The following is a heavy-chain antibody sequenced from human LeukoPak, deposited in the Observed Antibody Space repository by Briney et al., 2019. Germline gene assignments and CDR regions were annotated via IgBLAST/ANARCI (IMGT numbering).Heavy chain of an antibody. J-gene: IGHJ4*02. CDR1: GFTFSSYA. D-gene: IGHD1-26*01. CDR2: ISGSGGST. Sequence: PGGSLRLSCAAPGFTFSSYAMSWVRQAPGKGLEWVSAISGSGGSTYYADSVKGRFTISRDNSKNTLYLQMNSLRAEDTAVYYCAKDPPGVGAPYYFDYWGQGTLVTVSS. V-gene: IGHV3-23*01. CDR3: AKDPPGVGAPYYFDY.